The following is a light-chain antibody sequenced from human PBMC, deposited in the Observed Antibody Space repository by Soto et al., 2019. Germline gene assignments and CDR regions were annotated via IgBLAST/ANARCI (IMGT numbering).Light chain of an antibody. Sequence: DIHMTHSPSTLSASVGDRVTITCRASQSMNDWLAWYQQKPGKAPKVLIYDASSLQSGVPSRFSGSGSGTEFTLTIDSLQSDDVAIYYCLRYNAFSQTFGQGTKVDIK. CDR2: DAS. V-gene: IGKV1-5*01. CDR1: QSMNDW. CDR3: LRYNAFSQT. J-gene: IGKJ1*01.